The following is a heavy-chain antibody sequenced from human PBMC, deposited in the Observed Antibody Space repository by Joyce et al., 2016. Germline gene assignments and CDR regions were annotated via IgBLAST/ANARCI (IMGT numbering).Heavy chain of an antibody. J-gene: IGHJ4*02. V-gene: IGHV1-2*02. CDR3: ARDGGGSSLYY. CDR2: ISPSTGGT. Sequence: QVQLVQSGAEVKKPGASVKVSCKSSGYIFTGFFIHWVRQAPGQGLEWMGWISPSTGGTNYAHKFQGRGTLTRDTSINTTYMEVSSLKSDDTAIYYCARDGGGSSLYYWGQGTLVIVSS. CDR1: GYIFTGFF. D-gene: IGHD3-16*01.